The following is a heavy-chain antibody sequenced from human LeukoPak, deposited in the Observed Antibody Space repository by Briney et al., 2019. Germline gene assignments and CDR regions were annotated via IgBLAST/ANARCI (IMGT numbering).Heavy chain of an antibody. CDR2: IYYSGST. J-gene: IGHJ4*02. Sequence: PSETLSLTCTVSGGSISSGGYYWSWIRQHPGKGLGWIGYIYYSGSTYYNPSLKSRVTISVDTSKNQFSLKLSSVTAADTAVYYCARGSGIAAAGVDYWGQGTLVTVSS. CDR1: GGSISSGGYY. D-gene: IGHD6-13*01. CDR3: ARGSGIAAAGVDY. V-gene: IGHV4-31*03.